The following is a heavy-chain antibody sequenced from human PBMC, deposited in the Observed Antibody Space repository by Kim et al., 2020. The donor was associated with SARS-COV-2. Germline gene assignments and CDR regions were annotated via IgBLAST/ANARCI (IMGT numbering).Heavy chain of an antibody. Sequence: TYYDDSVKGRFTNSRDNSKNTLYLQMNSLRAEDTAVYYCARGGGYDCFDYWGQGTLVTVSS. CDR3: ARGGGYDCFDY. CDR2: T. J-gene: IGHJ4*02. V-gene: IGHV3-53*01. D-gene: IGHD5-12*01.